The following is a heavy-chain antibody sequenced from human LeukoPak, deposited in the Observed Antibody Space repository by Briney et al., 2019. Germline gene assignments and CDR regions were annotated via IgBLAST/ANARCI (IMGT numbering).Heavy chain of an antibody. D-gene: IGHD4-17*01. V-gene: IGHV4-59*01. Sequence: SETPSLTCTVSGGSISSYYWSWIRQPPGKGLEWIGYIYYSGSTNYNPSLKSRVTISVDTSKNQFSLKLSSVTAADTAVYYCARVYGDPGYYYYYYYMDVWGKGTTVTVSS. J-gene: IGHJ6*03. CDR1: GGSISSYY. CDR2: IYYSGST. CDR3: ARVYGDPGYYYYYYYMDV.